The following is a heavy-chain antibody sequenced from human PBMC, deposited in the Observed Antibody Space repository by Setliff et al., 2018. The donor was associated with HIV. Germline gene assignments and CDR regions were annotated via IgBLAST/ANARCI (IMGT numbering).Heavy chain of an antibody. D-gene: IGHD6-19*01. Sequence: ASVKVSCKASGHTFTSYDINWVRQATGQGLEWMGWMNPNSGNTGYAQKFQGRVTMTRNTSISTAYMELSSLRSEDTAVYYCARGAWYTSGWYSSRYMDVWGKGTTVTVSS. CDR3: ARGAWYTSGWYSSRYMDV. CDR2: MNPNSGNT. V-gene: IGHV1-8*02. J-gene: IGHJ6*03. CDR1: GHTFTSYD.